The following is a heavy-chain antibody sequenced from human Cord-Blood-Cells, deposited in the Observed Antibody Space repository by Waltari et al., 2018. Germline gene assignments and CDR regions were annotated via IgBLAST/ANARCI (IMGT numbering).Heavy chain of an antibody. CDR2: IIPILGIA. V-gene: IGHV1-69*08. J-gene: IGHJ3*02. D-gene: IGHD2-21*01. Sequence: QVQLVQSGAEVKKPGSSVKVSCKASGGTFSSYTISWVRQAPGQGLEWMGRIIPILGIANYAQKFQGRVTITADKSTSTAYMELSSLRSEDTAVYYCARDYRSGAGKHCGGDCYDAFDIWGQGTMVTVSS. CDR3: ARDYRSGAGKHCGGDCYDAFDI. CDR1: GGTFSSYT.